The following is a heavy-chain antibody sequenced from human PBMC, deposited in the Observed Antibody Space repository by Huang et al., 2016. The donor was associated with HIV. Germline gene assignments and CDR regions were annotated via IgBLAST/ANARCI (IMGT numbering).Heavy chain of an antibody. J-gene: IGHJ3*01. D-gene: IGHD3-10*01. CDR3: ARGFGINYNHEAFDV. V-gene: IGHV1-8*01. CDR1: GYTFTNYD. Sequence: QIQLAQTGAEVKKPGASVKVSCKAFGYTFTNYDINWVRQATGQGVEWMGWMNPKSGNVGYTKKFQGRVAILRNSSINASYLEVTSLTSEDTAVYYCARGFGINYNHEAFDVWGQGTMVTVSS. CDR2: MNPKSGNV.